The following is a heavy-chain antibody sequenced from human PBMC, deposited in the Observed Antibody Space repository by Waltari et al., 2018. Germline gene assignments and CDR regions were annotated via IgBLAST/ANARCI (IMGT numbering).Heavy chain of an antibody. Sequence: QVQLQESGPGLVKPSGTLSLTCAVSGGSISSSNWWSWVRQPPGKGLEWIGEIYHSGSTNDNPFLKSRVTISVDKSKNQVSLKLSSVTAADTAVYYCARDPRRPSHLFDYWGQGTLVTVSS. CDR2: IYHSGST. J-gene: IGHJ4*02. CDR3: ARDPRRPSHLFDY. V-gene: IGHV4-4*02. D-gene: IGHD6-6*01. CDR1: GGSISSSNW.